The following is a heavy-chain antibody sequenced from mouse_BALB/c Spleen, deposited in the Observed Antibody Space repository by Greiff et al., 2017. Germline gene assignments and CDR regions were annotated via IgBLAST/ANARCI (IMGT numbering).Heavy chain of an antibody. J-gene: IGHJ1*01. D-gene: IGHD1-1*01. V-gene: IGHV1-5*01. CDR3: TRRGTTVVADWYFDV. Sequence: EVQLQQSGTVLARPGASVKMSCKASGYSFTSYWMHWVKQRPGQGLEWIGAIYPGNSDTSYNQKFKGKAKLTAVTSASTAYMELSSLTNEDSAVYYCTRRGTTVVADWYFDVWGAGTTVTVSS. CDR2: IYPGNSDT. CDR1: GYSFTSYW.